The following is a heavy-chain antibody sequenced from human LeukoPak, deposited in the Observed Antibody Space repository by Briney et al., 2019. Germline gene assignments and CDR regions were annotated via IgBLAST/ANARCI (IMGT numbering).Heavy chain of an antibody. CDR1: GGSFSGYY. CDR2: INHSGST. CDR3: PRGRRGSYGDYGY. Sequence: SETLSLTCAVYGGSFSGYYWSWIRQPPGKGLEWIGEINHSGSTNYNPSLTSRVTISVDTSKNQFSLKLSSVTAADTAVYYCPRGRRGSYGDYGYWGQGTLGTVSS. D-gene: IGHD4-17*01. V-gene: IGHV4-34*01. J-gene: IGHJ4*02.